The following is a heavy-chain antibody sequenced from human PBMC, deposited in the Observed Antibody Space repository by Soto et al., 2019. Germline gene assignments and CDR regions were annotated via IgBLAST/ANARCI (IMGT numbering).Heavy chain of an antibody. CDR3: TIDRFATTVLWFGEFEGSPFDY. J-gene: IGHJ4*02. D-gene: IGHD3-10*01. CDR2: ISAYNGNT. CDR1: GYTFTSYG. Sequence: ASMKVSCKASGYTFTSYGISWVRQAPGQGLEWMGWISAYNGNTNYAQKLQGRVTMTTDTSPSTAYMELRRLRSDDTAVYFCTIDRFATTVLWFGEFEGSPFDYWGQGTLVTVSS. V-gene: IGHV1-18*01.